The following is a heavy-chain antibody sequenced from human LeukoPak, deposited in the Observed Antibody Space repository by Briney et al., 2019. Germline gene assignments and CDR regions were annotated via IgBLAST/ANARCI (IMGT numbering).Heavy chain of an antibody. CDR2: IYLGYSDT. V-gene: IGHV5-51*01. D-gene: IGHD4-17*01. Sequence: GESLKISCKGSGYSFTNYWIDWVRQMPGKGLEWMGIIYLGYSDTRYSPSFQGQVTISADQSISTAYLQWCRLNTPDTAMYYCVRGRYGDFPLEYRGQGTLVTVSS. CDR1: GYSFTNYW. J-gene: IGHJ4*02. CDR3: VRGRYGDFPLEY.